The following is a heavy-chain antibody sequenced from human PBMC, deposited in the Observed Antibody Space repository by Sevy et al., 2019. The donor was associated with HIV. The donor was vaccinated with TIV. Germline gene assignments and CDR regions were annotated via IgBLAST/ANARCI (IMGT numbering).Heavy chain of an antibody. CDR1: GFNFSGST. V-gene: IGHV3-73*01. Sequence: GGSLRLSCAASGFNFSGSTMYWVRQASGKGLEWVGRIRRKVNIYATAYAASVKGRFTISRDDSKNTAYLQMNGLKNEDTAMYYCSSQRSIAVAGDYFDYWGQGTLVTVSS. CDR2: IRRKVNIYAT. CDR3: SSQRSIAVAGDYFDY. J-gene: IGHJ4*02. D-gene: IGHD6-19*01.